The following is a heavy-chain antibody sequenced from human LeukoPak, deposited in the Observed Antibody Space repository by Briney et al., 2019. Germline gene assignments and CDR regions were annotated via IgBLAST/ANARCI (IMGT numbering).Heavy chain of an antibody. CDR1: GYTFTSYD. CDR3: ARGLDYYGSGSLDY. J-gene: IGHJ4*02. CDR2: MNPNSGNT. D-gene: IGHD3-10*01. V-gene: IGHV1-8*01. Sequence: ASVKVSCKASGYTFTSYDINWVRQATGQGLEWMGWMNPNSGNTGYAQKFQGRVTMTRNTSISTAYMELSSLRSEDTAVYYCARGLDYYGSGSLDYWGQGTLVTVSS.